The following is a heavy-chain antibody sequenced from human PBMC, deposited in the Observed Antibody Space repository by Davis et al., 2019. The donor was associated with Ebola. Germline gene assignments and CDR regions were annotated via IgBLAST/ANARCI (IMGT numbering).Heavy chain of an antibody. CDR1: GFTFSSYW. D-gene: IGHD6-13*01. J-gene: IGHJ4*02. CDR3: ARDTTVAGGGQNY. Sequence: PGGSLRLSCAASGFTFSSYWMSWVRQAPGKGLEWVANIKQDGSEKYYVDSVKGRFTISRENAKNSLYLQMSNLRVEVTAVYYCARDTTVAGGGQNYWGQGTLVTVSS. V-gene: IGHV3-7*01. CDR2: IKQDGSEK.